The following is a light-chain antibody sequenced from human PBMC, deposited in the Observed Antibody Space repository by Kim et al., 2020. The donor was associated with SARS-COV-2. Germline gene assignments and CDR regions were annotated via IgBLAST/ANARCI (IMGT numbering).Light chain of an antibody. V-gene: IGKV3-11*01. CDR1: RSVSAS. Sequence: LAPGERATLSGRASRSVSASLDWYQQRPGQAPRLLIYDASNRATGIPARFSGSGSGTDFTLSMSSLEPEDFAVYFCQQRSNWPLTFGGGTKVDIK. CDR2: DAS. CDR3: QQRSNWPLT. J-gene: IGKJ4*01.